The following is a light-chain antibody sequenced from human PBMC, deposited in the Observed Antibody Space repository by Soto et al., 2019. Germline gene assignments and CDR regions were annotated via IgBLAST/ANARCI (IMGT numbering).Light chain of an antibody. CDR2: EDS. V-gene: IGLV2-23*01. CDR3: CSYAGSNTPVV. CDR1: SSDIDIANYNH. J-gene: IGLJ2*01. Sequence: QSALTQPASVSGSPGQSITISCTGTSSDIDIANYNHVSWYQQHPGKAPKLMIYEDSQRPSGVSNRFSGSKSGNTASLTISGLQAEDEAHYYCCSYAGSNTPVVFGGGTKLTVL.